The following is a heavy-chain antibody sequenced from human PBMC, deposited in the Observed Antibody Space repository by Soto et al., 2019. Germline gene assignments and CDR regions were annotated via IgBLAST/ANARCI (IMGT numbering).Heavy chain of an antibody. Sequence: ASVKVSCKASGYTFTSYYMHWVRQAPGQGLEWMGIINPRGGSTSYAQKFQGRVTMTRDTSTSTVYMELSSLRSEDTAVYYCARDHNGYYDFWSGYYSPYDYYGMDVWGQGTTVTVSS. J-gene: IGHJ6*02. CDR1: GYTFTSYY. D-gene: IGHD3-3*01. V-gene: IGHV1-46*01. CDR3: ARDHNGYYDFWSGYYSPYDYYGMDV. CDR2: INPRGGST.